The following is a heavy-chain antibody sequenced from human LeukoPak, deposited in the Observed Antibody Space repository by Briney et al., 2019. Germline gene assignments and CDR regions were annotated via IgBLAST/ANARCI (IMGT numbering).Heavy chain of an antibody. CDR2: IYYSGST. V-gene: IGHV4-31*03. D-gene: IGHD2-2*01. CDR1: GGSISSGGYY. J-gene: IGHJ6*04. CDR3: ASAVVPAAKDYYGMDV. Sequence: PSETLSLTCTVSGGSISSGGYYWSWIRQHPGKGLGWIGYIYYSGSTYYNPSLKGRVTISVDTSKNQFSLKLSSVTAADTAVYYCASAVVPAAKDYYGMDVWGKGTTVTVSS.